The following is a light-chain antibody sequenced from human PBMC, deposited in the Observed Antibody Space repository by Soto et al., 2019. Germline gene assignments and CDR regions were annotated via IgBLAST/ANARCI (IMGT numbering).Light chain of an antibody. CDR1: QTISSW. CDR2: KAS. V-gene: IGKV1-5*03. J-gene: IGKJ1*01. CDR3: QQYNSYWT. Sequence: DIHMTQSPSTLSVSLGDRGTITFRASQTISSWLAWYQQKPGKAPKLLIYKASTLKSGVPSRFSGSGSGTEFTLTISSLQPDDFATYYCQQYNSYWTFGQGTKVDI.